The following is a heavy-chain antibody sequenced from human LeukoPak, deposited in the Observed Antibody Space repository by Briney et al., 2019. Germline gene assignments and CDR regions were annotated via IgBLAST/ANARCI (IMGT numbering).Heavy chain of an antibody. Sequence: GGSLRLSCAPSGFTFSSYSMNWVRQAPGEGLEWVSPISSSSDYIFYADSVQGRFTISRDNAVNSLFLQMNSLRAEDTAVYYCASRYCTSTNCYAFDIWGQGTMVTVSS. CDR3: ASRYCTSTNCYAFDI. D-gene: IGHD2-2*01. V-gene: IGHV3-21*01. J-gene: IGHJ3*02. CDR2: ISSSSDYI. CDR1: GFTFSSYS.